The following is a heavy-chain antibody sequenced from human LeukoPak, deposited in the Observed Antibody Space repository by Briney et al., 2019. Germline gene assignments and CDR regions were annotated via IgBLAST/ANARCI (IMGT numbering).Heavy chain of an antibody. CDR3: AGHPRGQYTRGFSAFEI. V-gene: IGHV4-39*02. J-gene: IGHJ3*02. CDR1: GGSISGNSLC. CDR2: LSDTWNT. Sequence: SETLSLTCTVSGGSISGNSLCWGWIRQPPGKGLEWIGSLSDTWNTYYNPSLSSRVSISIDTSNNHFSLRLNSETDTDTAVYFCAGHPRGQYTRGFSAFEIWGRGTLVTISS. D-gene: IGHD3-10*01.